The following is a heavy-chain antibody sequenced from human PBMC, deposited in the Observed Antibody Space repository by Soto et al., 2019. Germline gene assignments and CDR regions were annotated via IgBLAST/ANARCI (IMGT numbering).Heavy chain of an antibody. V-gene: IGHV2-5*02. D-gene: IGHD5-18*01. CDR3: AHRPGRYIGWY. CDR2: IYWDDDK. Sequence: QITLKESGPTLGKPTQTLTLTCTFSGFSLSTSGVGVGWIRQPPGKALEWLALIYWDDDKRYSPSLKSRLTMTKDTSKTQVVLTMTNMDPVDTASYYCAHRPGRYIGWYWGQGTLVTVSS. CDR1: GFSLSTSGVG. J-gene: IGHJ4*02.